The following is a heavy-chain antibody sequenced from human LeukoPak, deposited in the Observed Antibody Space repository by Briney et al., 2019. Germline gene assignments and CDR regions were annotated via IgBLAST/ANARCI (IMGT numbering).Heavy chain of an antibody. CDR2: MNPNSGNT. Sequence: ASVKVSCKASGYTFTSYDINWVRQATGQGLEWMGWMNPNSGNTGYAQKFQGRVTMTKNTSITTAYIELSSLRSEDTAVYYCARALSWTTESYYYMDAWGKGTTVTVSS. V-gene: IGHV1-8*01. J-gene: IGHJ6*03. CDR1: GYTFTSYD. CDR3: ARALSWTTESYYYMDA. D-gene: IGHD3/OR15-3a*01.